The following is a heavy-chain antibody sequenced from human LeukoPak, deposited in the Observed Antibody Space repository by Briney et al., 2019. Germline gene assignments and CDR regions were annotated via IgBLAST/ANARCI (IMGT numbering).Heavy chain of an antibody. V-gene: IGHV4-4*07. CDR3: ACTMVRGVMASSARDDDAFDI. J-gene: IGHJ3*02. CDR1: GGSISSYY. CDR2: IYTSGST. Sequence: SETLSLTCTVSGGSISSYYWSWIRQPAGKGLEWIGRIYTSGSTNYNPSLKSRVTISVDTSKNQFSLKLSSVTAADTAVYYCACTMVRGVMASSARDDDAFDIWGQGTMVTVSS. D-gene: IGHD3-10*01.